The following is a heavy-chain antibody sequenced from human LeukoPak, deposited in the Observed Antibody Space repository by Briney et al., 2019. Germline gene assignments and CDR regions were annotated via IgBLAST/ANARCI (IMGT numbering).Heavy chain of an antibody. Sequence: ASVKVSCKASGYTFTVYYMHWVRQAPGQGLEWMGWINPNSGGTNYAQKFQGRVTMTRDTSISTAYMELSRLRSDDTAVYYCARTRDYYGSGSYYWNWFDPWGQGTLVTVSS. CDR3: ARTRDYYGSGSYYWNWFDP. J-gene: IGHJ5*02. D-gene: IGHD3-10*01. V-gene: IGHV1-2*02. CDR2: INPNSGGT. CDR1: GYTFTVYY.